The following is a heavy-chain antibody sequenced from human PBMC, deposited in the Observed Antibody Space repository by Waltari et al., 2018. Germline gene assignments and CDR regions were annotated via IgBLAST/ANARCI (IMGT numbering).Heavy chain of an antibody. Sequence: EVQLVQSGAEVKKPGESLKISCKGSGYSFTSYWIGWVRQMPGKGLEWMGIIYPVDSDTRYSPSFQGQVTISADKSISTAYLQWSSLKASDTAMYYCARRGGGTLGVDYYYGMDVWGQGTTVTVSS. D-gene: IGHD1-1*01. V-gene: IGHV5-51*03. CDR3: ARRGGGTLGVDYYYGMDV. J-gene: IGHJ6*02. CDR1: GYSFTSYW. CDR2: IYPVDSDT.